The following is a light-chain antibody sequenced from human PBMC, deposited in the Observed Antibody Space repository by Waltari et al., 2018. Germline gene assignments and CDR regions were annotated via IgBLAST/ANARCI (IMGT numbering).Light chain of an antibody. CDR3: QQYSSFST. CDR1: QSVGTW. Sequence: DIQMTQSPSTLSASVGDRVTVSCRASQSVGTWLAWYQQKPGKAPKLLIYMASSLESGVPSRFSGSGSGTEFTLTICGLQPDDFATYSCQQYSSFSTFGQGTKV. V-gene: IGKV1-5*03. J-gene: IGKJ2*01. CDR2: MAS.